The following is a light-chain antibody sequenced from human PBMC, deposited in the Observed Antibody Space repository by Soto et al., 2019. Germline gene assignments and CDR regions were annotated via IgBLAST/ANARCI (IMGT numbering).Light chain of an antibody. Sequence: DIQMTQSPSTLSASIGDRVTITCRASQSISKWLAWHQQKPGKAPRLLIYDASSLESGVPSRFSGRGSGTQFTLTISSLQPDDFATYYCQPYNSFSGTFGPGTKVDI. CDR1: QSISKW. CDR3: QPYNSFSGT. CDR2: DAS. J-gene: IGKJ1*01. V-gene: IGKV1-5*01.